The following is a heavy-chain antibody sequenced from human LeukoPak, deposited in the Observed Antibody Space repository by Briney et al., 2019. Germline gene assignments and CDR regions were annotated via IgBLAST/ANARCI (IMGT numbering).Heavy chain of an antibody. J-gene: IGHJ4*02. CDR1: GLIVSSNY. CDR2: IYSGGST. D-gene: IGHD2-21*01. Sequence: GGSLRLSCAASGLIVSSNYMSWVRQTPGKGLEWVSVIYSGGSTYYADSVKGRFTISRDNSKNTLYLQMNSLRAEDTAVYYCAKDVHNLVGGMSYWGQGALVTVSP. CDR3: AKDVHNLVGGMSY. V-gene: IGHV3-53*01.